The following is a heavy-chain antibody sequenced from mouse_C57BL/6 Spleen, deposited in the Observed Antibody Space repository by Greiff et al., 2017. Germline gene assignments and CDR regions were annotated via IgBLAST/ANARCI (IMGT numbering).Heavy chain of an antibody. CDR2: IDPSDSYT. V-gene: IGHV1-59*01. D-gene: IGHD2-5*01. CDR3: ARNSNYDY. CDR1: GYTFTSYW. Sequence: VQLQQPGAELVRPGTSVKLSCKASGYTFTSYWMHWVKQRPGQGLEWIGVIDPSDSYTNYNQKFKGKATLTVDTSSSTAYMQLSSLTSEDSPVYYCARNSNYDYWGQGTTLTVSS. J-gene: IGHJ2*01.